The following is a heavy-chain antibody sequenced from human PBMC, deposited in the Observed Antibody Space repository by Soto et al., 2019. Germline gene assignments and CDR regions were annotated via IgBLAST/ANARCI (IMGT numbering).Heavy chain of an antibody. CDR2: INHSGST. V-gene: IGHV4-34*01. CDR3: ARAQFFGVVTITY. J-gene: IGHJ4*02. CDR1: GGSFSGYY. Sequence: PSETLSLTCGVYGGSFSGYYWSWIRQPPGKGLEWIGEINHSGSTNYNPSLKSRVTISVDTPKNQFSLKLSSVTAADTAVYYCARAQFFGVVTITYWGQGTLVTVSS. D-gene: IGHD3-3*01.